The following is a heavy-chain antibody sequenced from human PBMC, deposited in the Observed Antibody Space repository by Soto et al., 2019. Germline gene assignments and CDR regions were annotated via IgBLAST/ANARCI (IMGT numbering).Heavy chain of an antibody. Sequence: RLVESGGGLVQPGGSLRLSCAASGFTFNSYSMNWVRQAPGKGLELVSHISTSGTTKYFADSVEGRFTISRDNAKNSLFLQMNSLRVDDTAVYYCAGQRVGEGETFDPWGQGIMVTASS. J-gene: IGHJ5*02. V-gene: IGHV3-48*01. CDR2: ISTSGTTK. CDR3: AGQRVGEGETFDP. D-gene: IGHD2-15*01. CDR1: GFTFNSYS.